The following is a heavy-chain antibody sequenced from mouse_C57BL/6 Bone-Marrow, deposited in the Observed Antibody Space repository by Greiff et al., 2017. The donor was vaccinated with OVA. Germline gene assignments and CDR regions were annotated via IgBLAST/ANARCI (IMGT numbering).Heavy chain of an antibody. D-gene: IGHD2-1*01. Sequence: EVKLMESGPELVKPGASVKISCKASGYSFTDYNMNWVKQSNGKSLEWIGVINPNYDTTSYNQKFKGKATLTVDQSSITTYMQLNSLTSEDSAVYYCARYYYGNYVPWWYFDVWGTGTTVTVSS. J-gene: IGHJ1*03. CDR2: INPNYDTT. V-gene: IGHV1-39*01. CDR3: ARYYYGNYVPWWYFDV. CDR1: GYSFTDYN.